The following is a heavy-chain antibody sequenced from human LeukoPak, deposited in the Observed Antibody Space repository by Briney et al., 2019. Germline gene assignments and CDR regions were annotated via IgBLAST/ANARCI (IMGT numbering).Heavy chain of an antibody. CDR3: ARDRSSGWYLTPGFDP. J-gene: IGHJ5*02. CDR2: IKYDGREK. D-gene: IGHD6-19*01. Sequence: GGSLRLSCAASGFTFSSYWMNWVRQAPGRGLEWVANIKYDGREKYYVDSVKGRFTISRDNAKNSLYLQINSLRAEDTAVYYCARDRSSGWYLTPGFDPWGQGTLVTVSS. CDR1: GFTFSSYW. V-gene: IGHV3-7*04.